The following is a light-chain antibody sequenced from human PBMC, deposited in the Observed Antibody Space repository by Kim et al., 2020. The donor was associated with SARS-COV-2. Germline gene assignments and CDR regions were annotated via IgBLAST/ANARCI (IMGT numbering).Light chain of an antibody. Sequence: DIQMTQSPSSLSASVGDRVTITCRASQIVGSYLNWYQQKPGQAPKLLIYAAINLQGGVPSRFSGSGSGTDFTLAINSLQPEDFAIYYCQQTYNNHPTFGQGTKVDIK. CDR3: QQTYNNHPT. CDR2: AAI. V-gene: IGKV1-39*01. CDR1: QIVGSY. J-gene: IGKJ1*01.